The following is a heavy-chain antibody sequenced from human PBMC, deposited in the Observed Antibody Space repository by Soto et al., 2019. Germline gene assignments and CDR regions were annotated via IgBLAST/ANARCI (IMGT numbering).Heavy chain of an antibody. J-gene: IGHJ4*02. Sequence: SXTLSLTCAVDGRSFIADYCIWISQPPGKGLEWIGEINHSGSTNYNPSLKSRVTISVDTSKNQFSLKLSSVTAADTAVYYCARVRYSGYDFFDYWGQGILVTVSS. V-gene: IGHV4-34*01. CDR3: ARVRYSGYDFFDY. CDR2: INHSGST. D-gene: IGHD5-12*01. CDR1: GRSFIADY.